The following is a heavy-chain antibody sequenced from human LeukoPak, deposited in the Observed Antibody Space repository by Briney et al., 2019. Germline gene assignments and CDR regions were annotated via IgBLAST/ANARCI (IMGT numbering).Heavy chain of an antibody. CDR1: GGSISSSSYY. CDR2: IYYSGST. CDR3: ARQELLWFGELSRLDYALINWFDP. Sequence: SETLSLTCTVSGGSISSSSYYWGWIRQPPGKGLEWIGSIYYSGSTYYNPSLKSRVTISVDTSKNQFSLKLSSVTAADTAVYYCARQELLWFGELSRLDYALINWFDPWGQGTLVTVSS. V-gene: IGHV4-39*01. J-gene: IGHJ5*02. D-gene: IGHD3-10*01.